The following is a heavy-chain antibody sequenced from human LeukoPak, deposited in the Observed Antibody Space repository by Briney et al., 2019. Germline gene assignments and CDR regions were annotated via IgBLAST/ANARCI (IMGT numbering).Heavy chain of an antibody. V-gene: IGHV3-30-3*01. CDR1: GSTFSSYA. CDR3: ARDPAGYTYGYWGYFDY. D-gene: IGHD5-18*01. Sequence: GRSLRLSCAASGSTFSSYAMHWVRQAPGKGLEGVALISYDGGIMYYADSVKGRFTISRDSSKNTLYLHMNSLRTEDTAVYYCARDPAGYTYGYWGYFDYWGQGILVTVSS. J-gene: IGHJ4*02. CDR2: ISYDGGIM.